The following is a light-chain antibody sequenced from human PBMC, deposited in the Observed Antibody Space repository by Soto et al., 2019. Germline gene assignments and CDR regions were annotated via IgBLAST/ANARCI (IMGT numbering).Light chain of an antibody. CDR3: QQYENLPT. Sequence: DIQVTQSPSSVSASVGGRVTITCRASQDIAAYLAWYQHKPGRAPQLRIHAASSLQSGVPSRLSGSGSGTEFTLTISSLQPDDSATYYCQQYENLPTFGQGTRLEI. CDR2: AAS. CDR1: QDIAAY. J-gene: IGKJ5*01. V-gene: IGKV1-16*01.